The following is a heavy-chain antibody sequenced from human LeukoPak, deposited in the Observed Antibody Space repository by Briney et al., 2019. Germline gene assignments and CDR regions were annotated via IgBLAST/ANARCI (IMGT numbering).Heavy chain of an antibody. CDR2: INHSGST. Sequence: SETLSLTCAVYGGSFSGYYWSWIRQPPGKGLEWIGEINHSGSTNYNPSLKSRVTISVDTSKNQFSLKLSSVTAADTAVYYCARTSGDYRFDYWGRGTLVTVSS. CDR3: ARTSGDYRFDY. D-gene: IGHD4-17*01. CDR1: GGSFSGYY. J-gene: IGHJ4*02. V-gene: IGHV4-34*01.